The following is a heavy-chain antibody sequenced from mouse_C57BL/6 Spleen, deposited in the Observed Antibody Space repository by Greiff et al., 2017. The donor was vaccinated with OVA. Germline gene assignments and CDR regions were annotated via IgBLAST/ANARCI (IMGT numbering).Heavy chain of an antibody. CDR3: ANSNPRDWYFDV. Sequence: QVQLQQPGAELVKPGASVKLSCKASGYTFTSYWMHWVKQRPGQGLEWIGMIHPNSGSTNYNETFKSKATLTVDKSSSTAYMPLSSLTSEDSAVYYCANSNPRDWYFDVWGTGTTVTVSS. V-gene: IGHV1-64*01. CDR1: GYTFTSYW. J-gene: IGHJ1*03. CDR2: IHPNSGST. D-gene: IGHD2-5*01.